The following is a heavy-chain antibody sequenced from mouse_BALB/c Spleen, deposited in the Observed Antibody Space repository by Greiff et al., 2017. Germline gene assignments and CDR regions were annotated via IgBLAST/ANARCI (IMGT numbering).Heavy chain of an antibody. CDR3: ARAHRDYGSRAWFAY. D-gene: IGHD1-1*01. CDR2: IWAGGST. V-gene: IGHV2-9*02. Sequence: VMLVESGPGLVAPSQSLSITCTVSGFSLTSYGVHWVRQPPGKGLEWLGVIWAGGSTNYNSALMSRLSISKDNSKSQVFLKMNSLQTDDTAMYYCARAHRDYGSRAWFAYWGQGTLVTVSA. J-gene: IGHJ3*01. CDR1: GFSLTSYG.